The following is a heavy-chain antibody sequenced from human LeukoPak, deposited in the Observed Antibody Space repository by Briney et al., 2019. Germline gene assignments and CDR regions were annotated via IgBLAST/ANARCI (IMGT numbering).Heavy chain of an antibody. CDR1: GYSFTSFY. D-gene: IGHD5-12*01. J-gene: IGHJ4*02. CDR3: ARVEARSSDDSGYPF. Sequence: GASVKVSCKASGYSFTSFYVHWVRQAPGQGPEWMGWINPNNGGTKYARQFQGRITLTRDTSITTAYMDLNRLTSNDTAVYYCARVEARSSDDSGYPFWGQGTLVSVSS. V-gene: IGHV1-2*02. CDR2: INPNNGGT.